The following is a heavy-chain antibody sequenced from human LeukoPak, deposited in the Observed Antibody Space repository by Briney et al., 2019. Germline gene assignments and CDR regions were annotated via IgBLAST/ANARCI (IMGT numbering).Heavy chain of an antibody. CDR1: GFTFSIYS. V-gene: IGHV3-48*04. CDR2: ISSSRSTI. CDR3: ARAHYDSSGYYLAEYFQH. Sequence: GGSLRLSCVASGFTFSIYSMNWVRQAPGKGLEWISYISSSRSTIHYADSMKGRFTISRDNAKNSLYLQMQSLRAEDTAVYYCARAHYDSSGYYLAEYFQHWGQGTLVTVSS. J-gene: IGHJ1*01. D-gene: IGHD3-22*01.